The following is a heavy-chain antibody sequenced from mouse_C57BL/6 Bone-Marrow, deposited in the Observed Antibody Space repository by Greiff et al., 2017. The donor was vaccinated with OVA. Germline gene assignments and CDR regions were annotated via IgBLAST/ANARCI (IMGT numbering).Heavy chain of an antibody. J-gene: IGHJ3*01. CDR1: GFTFSSYG. V-gene: IGHV5-6*01. D-gene: IGHD1-1*01. CDR2: ISSGGSYT. CDR3: APIYYYGSSYGFAY. Sequence: EVKLVESGGDLVKPGGSLKLSCAASGFTFSSYGMSWVRQTPDKRLEWVATISSGGSYTYYPDSVKGRFTISRDNAKNTLDLQMSSLKSEDTAMYYCAPIYYYGSSYGFAYWGQGTLVTVSA.